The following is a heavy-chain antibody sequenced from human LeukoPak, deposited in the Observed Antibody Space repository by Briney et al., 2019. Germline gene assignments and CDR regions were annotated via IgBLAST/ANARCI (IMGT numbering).Heavy chain of an antibody. D-gene: IGHD3-3*01. CDR2: ISAYNGNT. Sequence: ASVKVSCKASGYTFTSYGISWVRQAPGQGLEWMGWISAYNGNTNYAQKLQGRVTMTTDTPTSTAYMELRSLRSDDTAVYYCARDGGIRGYYDFWSGYYFSDYWGQGTLVTVSS. CDR1: GYTFTSYG. V-gene: IGHV1-18*01. CDR3: ARDGGIRGYYDFWSGYYFSDY. J-gene: IGHJ4*02.